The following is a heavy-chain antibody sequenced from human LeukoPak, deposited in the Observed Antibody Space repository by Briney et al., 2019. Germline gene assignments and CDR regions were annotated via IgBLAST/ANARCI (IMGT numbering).Heavy chain of an antibody. CDR3: AKDLGGGDIVVPSFDY. V-gene: IGHV3-23*01. Sequence: GGSLRLSCAASGFTFSSYAMSWVRQAPGKGLEWVSAISGSGGSTYYADSVKGRFTISRDNSKNTLYLQMNSLRAEDTAVYYCAKDLGGGDIVVPSFDYWGQGTLVTVSS. CDR2: ISGSGGST. CDR1: GFTFSSYA. D-gene: IGHD2-15*01. J-gene: IGHJ4*02.